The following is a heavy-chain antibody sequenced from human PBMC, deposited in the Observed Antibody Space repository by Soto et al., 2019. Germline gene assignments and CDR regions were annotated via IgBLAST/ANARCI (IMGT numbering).Heavy chain of an antibody. CDR2: ISPYTGNT. D-gene: IGHD3-16*01. CDR3: GMVDNYVTPTPQDV. CDR1: GYIFVNYG. V-gene: IGHV1-18*01. J-gene: IGHJ6*02. Sequence: QVQLVQSGDEVKKPGASVKVSCKASGYIFVNYGIAWVRQAPGQGLEWMGWISPYTGNTHSASKVQGRLTMTTDTSTITAYMDLGSLTSDDTAVYYCGMVDNYVTPTPQDVWGQGTTVTVSS.